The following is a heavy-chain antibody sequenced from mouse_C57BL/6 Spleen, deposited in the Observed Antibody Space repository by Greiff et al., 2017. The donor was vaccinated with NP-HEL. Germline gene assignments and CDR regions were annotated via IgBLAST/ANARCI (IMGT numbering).Heavy chain of an antibody. V-gene: IGHV1-4*01. CDR1: GYTFTSYT. CDR2: INPSSGYT. Sequence: QVQLKQSGAELARPGASVKMSCKASGYTFTSYTMHWVKQRPGQGLAWIGYINPSSGYTKYNQKFKDKATLTADKSSSTAYMQLSSLTSEDSAVYYCARGTTVAWNYFDYWGQGTTLTVSS. J-gene: IGHJ2*01. D-gene: IGHD1-1*01. CDR3: ARGTTVAWNYFDY.